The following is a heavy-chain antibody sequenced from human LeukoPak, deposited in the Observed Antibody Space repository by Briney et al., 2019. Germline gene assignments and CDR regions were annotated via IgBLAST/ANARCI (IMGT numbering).Heavy chain of an antibody. Sequence: QPGGSLRLSCAASGFTFSSYAMHWVRQAPGKGLEWVSSINGDSSNIYYADAVKGRFFISRDNAKNSLYLHMNSLRAEDTAVYYGARDAATDDDFDIWGQGTMVTVSS. CDR3: ARDAATDDDFDI. D-gene: IGHD6-13*01. CDR2: INGDSSNI. CDR1: GFTFSSYA. V-gene: IGHV3-21*01. J-gene: IGHJ3*02.